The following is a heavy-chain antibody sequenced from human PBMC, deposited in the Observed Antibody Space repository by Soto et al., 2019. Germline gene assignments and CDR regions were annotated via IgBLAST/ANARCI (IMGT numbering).Heavy chain of an antibody. CDR1: GFTFSSSW. V-gene: IGHV3-74*01. CDR3: ARGPTGWYGYDY. J-gene: IGHJ4*02. D-gene: IGHD6-19*01. Sequence: EVQLVESGGGLVQPGGSLRLSCAASGFTFSSSWMHWVRQAPGKGLVWVSRINSDGSRTNYADSVQGRFTISRDNAKNTLYRQMSSLRAEDPALYYCARGPTGWYGYDYWGQGTLVTVSS. CDR2: INSDGSRT.